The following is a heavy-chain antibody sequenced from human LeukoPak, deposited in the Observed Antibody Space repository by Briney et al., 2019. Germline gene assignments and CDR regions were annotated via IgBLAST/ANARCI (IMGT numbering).Heavy chain of an antibody. Sequence: PGGSLRLSCAASGFTFSNYAMSWVRQAPGKGLEWVSGISGSGGSTDYADSVKGRFTISRDNSQNTLYLQMNSLRAEDTAVYYCARGPLAAAAFNWFDPWGQGTLLTVSS. J-gene: IGHJ5*02. D-gene: IGHD6-13*01. CDR1: GFTFSNYA. V-gene: IGHV3-23*01. CDR3: ARGPLAAAAFNWFDP. CDR2: ISGSGGST.